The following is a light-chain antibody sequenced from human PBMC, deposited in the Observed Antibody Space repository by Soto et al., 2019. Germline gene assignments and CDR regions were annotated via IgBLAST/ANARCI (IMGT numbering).Light chain of an antibody. CDR1: QGISSY. Sequence: DIQLTQSPSFLSASVGDRVTITCRASQGISSYLAWYQQKPGKAPKLLIYAAYTLQSGVPSRFSGSGSGTECTLTISSLQPEDFATYYCQQLNSYPSITFGQGTRLEIK. CDR2: AAY. CDR3: QQLNSYPSIT. V-gene: IGKV1-9*01. J-gene: IGKJ5*01.